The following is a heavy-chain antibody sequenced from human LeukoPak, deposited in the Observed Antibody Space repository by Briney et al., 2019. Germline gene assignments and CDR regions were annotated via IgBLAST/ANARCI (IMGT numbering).Heavy chain of an antibody. Sequence: PGGSLRLSCAASGFTFDDYGMSWVRQAPGKGLEWVSGINWNGGSTGYADSVKGRFTISRDNAKNSLYLQMNSLRAEDMALYYCAKGNYYDSSGYGTYFDYWGQGTLVTVSS. CDR3: AKGNYYDSSGYGTYFDY. CDR2: INWNGGST. CDR1: GFTFDDYG. V-gene: IGHV3-20*04. D-gene: IGHD3-22*01. J-gene: IGHJ4*02.